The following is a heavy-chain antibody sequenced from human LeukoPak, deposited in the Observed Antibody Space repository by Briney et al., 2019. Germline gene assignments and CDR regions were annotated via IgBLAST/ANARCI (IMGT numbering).Heavy chain of an antibody. J-gene: IGHJ4*02. CDR1: GFTFSSYS. Sequence: GGSLRLSCAASGFTFSSYSMNWVRQAPGKGLEWVSSISSSSSYIYYADSVKGRFTISRDNAKNSLYLQMNSLRAEDTAVYYRARGPPTGGSKADYFDYWGQGTLVTVSS. CDR3: ARGPPTGGSKADYFDY. D-gene: IGHD2-8*02. CDR2: ISSSSSYI. V-gene: IGHV3-21*01.